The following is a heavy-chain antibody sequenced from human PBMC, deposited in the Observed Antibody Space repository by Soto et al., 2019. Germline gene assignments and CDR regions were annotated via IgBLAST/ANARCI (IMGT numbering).Heavy chain of an antibody. V-gene: IGHV3-33*01. Sequence: QVQLVESGGGVVQPGRSLRLSSAASGFTFSSYGMHWVRQAPGKGLEWVAVIWYDGSNKYYADSVKGRFTISRDNSKNTLYLQMNSLRAEDTAVYYCARDGYSRSYYDYHGMDAWGQGTTVTVSS. CDR1: GFTFSSYG. CDR2: IWYDGSNK. J-gene: IGHJ6*02. CDR3: ARDGYSRSYYDYHGMDA. D-gene: IGHD1-26*01.